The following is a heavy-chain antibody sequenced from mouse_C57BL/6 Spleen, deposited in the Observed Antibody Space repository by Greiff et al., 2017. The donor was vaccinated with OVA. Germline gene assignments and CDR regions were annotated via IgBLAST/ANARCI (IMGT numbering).Heavy chain of an antibody. J-gene: IGHJ4*01. CDR1: GYTFTDYN. D-gene: IGHD1-1*01. V-gene: IGHV1-22*01. CDR2: INPNNGGT. CDR3: ARHYYGSSYGYAMDY. Sequence: VQLKESGPELVKPGASVKMSCKASGYTFTDYNMHWVKQSHGKSLEWIGYINPNNGGTSYNQKFKGKATLTVNKSSSTAYMELRSLTSEDSAVYYCARHYYGSSYGYAMDYWGQGTSVTVSS.